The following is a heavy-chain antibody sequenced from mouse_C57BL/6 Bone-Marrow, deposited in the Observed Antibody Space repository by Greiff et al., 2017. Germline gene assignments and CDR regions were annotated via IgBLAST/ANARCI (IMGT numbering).Heavy chain of an antibody. Sequence: VQLVESGAELARPGASVKLSCKASGYTFTSYGISWVKQRTGQGLEWIGEIYPRSGNTYYNEKFKGKATLTADKSSSTAYMELRSLTSEDSAVYFCARSCYYGSSLAYWGQGTLVTVSA. CDR1: GYTFTSYG. D-gene: IGHD1-1*01. V-gene: IGHV1-81*01. J-gene: IGHJ3*01. CDR2: IYPRSGNT. CDR3: ARSCYYGSSLAY.